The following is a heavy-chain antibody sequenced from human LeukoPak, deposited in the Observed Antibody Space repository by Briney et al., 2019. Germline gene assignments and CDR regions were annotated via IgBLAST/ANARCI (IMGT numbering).Heavy chain of an antibody. V-gene: IGHV4-59*01. CDR3: ARDSDCSGGSCYFDY. CDR1: GGSISSYY. D-gene: IGHD2-15*01. J-gene: IGHJ4*02. CDR2: VYYSGST. Sequence: SETLSLTCTVSGGSISSYYWSWIRQPPGKGLEWIGYVYYSGSTNYNPSLKSRVTISVDTSKNQFSLKLSSVTAADTAVYYCARDSDCSGGSCYFDYWGQGTLVTVSS.